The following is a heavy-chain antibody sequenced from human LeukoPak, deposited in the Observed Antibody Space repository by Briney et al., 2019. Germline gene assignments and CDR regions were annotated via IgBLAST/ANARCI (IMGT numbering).Heavy chain of an antibody. CDR3: ARGDSSGWWAYWYFDL. J-gene: IGHJ2*01. Sequence: GASVKVSCKASGYTFTCYDINWVRQATGQGLEWMGWMSPNSGNTGYAQKFQGRVTMTRNTSISTAYMELSSLRSEDTAVYYCARGDSSGWWAYWYFDLWGRGTLVTVSS. CDR2: MSPNSGNT. V-gene: IGHV1-8*01. D-gene: IGHD6-19*01. CDR1: GYTFTCYD.